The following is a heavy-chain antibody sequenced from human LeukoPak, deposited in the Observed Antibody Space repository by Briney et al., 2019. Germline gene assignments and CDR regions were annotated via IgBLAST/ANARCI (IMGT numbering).Heavy chain of an antibody. Sequence: SETLSLTCAVYGGSFSGYYWSWIRQPPGKGLEWIGEINHSGSTNYNPSLRTRVTISVDASRNQFSLNLSSVTAADTAVYYCARWSGSVTARNYYYYMDVWGEGTTVTVSS. CDR3: ARWSGSVTARNYYYYMDV. J-gene: IGHJ6*03. D-gene: IGHD6-6*01. CDR2: INHSGST. CDR1: GGSFSGYY. V-gene: IGHV4-34*01.